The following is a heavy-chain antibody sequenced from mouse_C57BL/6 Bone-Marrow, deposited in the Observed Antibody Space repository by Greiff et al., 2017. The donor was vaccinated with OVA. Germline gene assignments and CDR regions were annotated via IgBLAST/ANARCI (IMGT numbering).Heavy chain of an antibody. CDR1: EYEFPSHD. CDR2: INSDGGST. J-gene: IGHJ3*01. CDR3: ARQGDYAAWFAY. V-gene: IGHV5-2*01. D-gene: IGHD1-1*01. Sequence: EVQVVESGGGLVQPGESLKLSCESNEYEFPSHDMSWVRKTPEKRLELVAAINSDGGSTYYPDTMESRFTISRDNTKKTLYLQRSRLRSEDTALYYCARQGDYAAWFAYWGQGTLVTVSA.